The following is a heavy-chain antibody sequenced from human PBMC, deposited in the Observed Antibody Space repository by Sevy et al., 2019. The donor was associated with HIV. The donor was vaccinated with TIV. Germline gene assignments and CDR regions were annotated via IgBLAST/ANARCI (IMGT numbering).Heavy chain of an antibody. CDR2: ISAYNGNT. V-gene: IGHV1-18*01. J-gene: IGHJ5*02. D-gene: IGHD2-8*02. CDR1: GYTFTSYG. CDR3: ARLVVYATHKGMGWFDP. Sequence: GASVKVSCKASGYTFTSYGISWVRQAPGQGLEWMGWISAYNGNTNYAQKLQGRVTMTTDTSTSTAYMELRSLRSDDTAVYYCARLVVYATHKGMGWFDPWGQGTLVTVSS.